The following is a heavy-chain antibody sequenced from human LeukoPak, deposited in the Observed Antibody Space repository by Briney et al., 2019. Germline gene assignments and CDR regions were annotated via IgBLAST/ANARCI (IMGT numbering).Heavy chain of an antibody. D-gene: IGHD3-22*01. CDR1: GGSISSHY. Sequence: NPSETLSLTCTVSGGSISSHYWSWIRQPPGKGLEWIGYIYYSGSTNYNPSLKSRVTILVDTSKNQFSLKLSSVTAADTAVYYCARDLDYYDSSGYYYSVGWFDPWGQGTLVTVSS. J-gene: IGHJ5*02. CDR2: IYYSGST. CDR3: ARDLDYYDSSGYYYSVGWFDP. V-gene: IGHV4-59*11.